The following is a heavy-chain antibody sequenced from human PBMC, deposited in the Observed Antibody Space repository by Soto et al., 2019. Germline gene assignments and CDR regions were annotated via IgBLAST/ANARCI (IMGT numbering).Heavy chain of an antibody. V-gene: IGHV4-39*01. D-gene: IGHD1-26*01. CDR1: GGSISSSSYY. J-gene: IGHJ4*02. CDR3: ARRAGDGGTFDY. Sequence: SETLSLTCTVSGGSISSSSYYWGWIRQPPGKGLEWIGSIYYSGSTYYNPSLKSRVTISVDTSKNQFSLKLSSVTAADTAVYYCARRAGDGGTFDYWGQGTLVTVSS. CDR2: IYYSGST.